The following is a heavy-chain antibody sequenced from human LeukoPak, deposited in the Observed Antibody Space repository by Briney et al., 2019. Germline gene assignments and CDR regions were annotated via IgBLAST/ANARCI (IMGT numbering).Heavy chain of an antibody. CDR2: INHSGST. Sequence: SETLSLTCAVYGGSFSGYYWSWIRQPPGKGLEWIGEINHSGSTNYNPSLKSRVTISVDTSKNQFSLKLSSVTAADTAVYYCASWRGSYLGIDAFDIWGQGTMVTVSS. CDR1: GGSFSGYY. J-gene: IGHJ3*02. D-gene: IGHD1-26*01. CDR3: ASWRGSYLGIDAFDI. V-gene: IGHV4-34*01.